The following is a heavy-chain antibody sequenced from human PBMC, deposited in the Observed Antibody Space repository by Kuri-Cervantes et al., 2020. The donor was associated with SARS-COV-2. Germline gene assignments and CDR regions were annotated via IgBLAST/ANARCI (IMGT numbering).Heavy chain of an antibody. CDR3: ARAHPSSSSPPFFDY. CDR1: GGSISSGDYY. V-gene: IGHV4-30-4*08. Sequence: SETLSLTCTVSGGSISSGDYYWSWIRQPPGKGLEWIGYIYYSGSIYYNPSLKSRVTISVDTSKNQFSLKLSSVTAADTAVYYCARAHPSSSSPPFFDYWGQGTLVTVSS. J-gene: IGHJ4*02. D-gene: IGHD6-6*01. CDR2: IYYSGSI.